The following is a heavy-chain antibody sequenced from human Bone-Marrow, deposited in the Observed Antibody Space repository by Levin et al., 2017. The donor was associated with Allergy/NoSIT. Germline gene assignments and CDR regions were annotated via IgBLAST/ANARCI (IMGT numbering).Heavy chain of an antibody. V-gene: IGHV1-2*06. CDR1: GYPFTGHY. CDR2: VSPRSGVT. CDR3: ARDSSDAASIPYFDY. D-gene: IGHD3-22*01. J-gene: IGHJ4*02. Sequence: GGSLRLSCKASGYPFTGHYMHWVRQAPGQGLEWMGRVSPRSGVTSYAQRFQGRVTMTRDTSISTTYMELSSLRFDDTAIYYCARDSSDAASIPYFDYWGQGTLVTVSS.